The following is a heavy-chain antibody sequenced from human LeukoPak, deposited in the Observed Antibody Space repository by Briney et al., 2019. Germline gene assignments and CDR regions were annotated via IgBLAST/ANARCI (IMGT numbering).Heavy chain of an antibody. J-gene: IGHJ4*02. CDR3: ARDHDYGPDY. CDR1: GSTFTVHY. V-gene: IGHV1-2*02. CDR2: IKPDSGAT. D-gene: IGHD4/OR15-4a*01. Sequence: GASLTLSFNSSGSTFTVHYLHWMRNRPGQGLEWMGWIKPDSGATNFAQNFQGRVTMTSDTSINTAYMELSSLTSDDTAMYYCARDHDYGPDYWGQGTLVTVSA.